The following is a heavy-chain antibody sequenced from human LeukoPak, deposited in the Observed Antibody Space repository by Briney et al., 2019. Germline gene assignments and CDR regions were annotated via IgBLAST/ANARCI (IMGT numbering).Heavy chain of an antibody. D-gene: IGHD5-24*01. V-gene: IGHV3-30*03. J-gene: IGHJ4*02. CDR1: GFTFSSYG. CDR3: APEGDGYILFDY. Sequence: GGSLRLSCAPSGFTFSSYGMHWVRQAPGKGLEWVAVISYDGSNKYYADSVKGRFTISRDNSKNTLYLQMNSLRVEDTAVYYCAPEGDGYILFDYWGQGTLVTVSS. CDR2: ISYDGSNK.